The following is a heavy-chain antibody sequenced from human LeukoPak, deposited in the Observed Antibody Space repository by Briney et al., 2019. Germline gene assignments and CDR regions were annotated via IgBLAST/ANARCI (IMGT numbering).Heavy chain of an antibody. D-gene: IGHD6-13*01. Sequence: GESLKISFKGSGYSFTSYWIGWVRPMPGKGLEWMGTIYPGDSDTRYSPSFQGQVTISADKSISTAYLQWSSLKASDTAMYYCARLVYSSFDPWGQGTLVTVSS. J-gene: IGHJ5*02. CDR3: ARLVYSSFDP. CDR2: IYPGDSDT. V-gene: IGHV5-51*01. CDR1: GYSFTSYW.